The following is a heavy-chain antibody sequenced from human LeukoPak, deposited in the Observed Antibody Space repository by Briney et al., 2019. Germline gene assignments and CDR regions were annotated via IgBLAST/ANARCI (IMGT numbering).Heavy chain of an antibody. CDR1: GGSISSSSYY. D-gene: IGHD3-22*01. V-gene: IGHV4-39*01. CDR2: IYYSGST. J-gene: IGHJ5*02. Sequence: PSETLSLNCTVSGGSISSSSYYWGWIRQPPGKGLEWIGSIYYSGSTYYNPSLKSRVTISVDTSKNQFSLKLSSVTAADTAVYYCARSPRVYSYYDSSGWSWGQGTLVTVSS. CDR3: ARSPRVYSYYDSSGWS.